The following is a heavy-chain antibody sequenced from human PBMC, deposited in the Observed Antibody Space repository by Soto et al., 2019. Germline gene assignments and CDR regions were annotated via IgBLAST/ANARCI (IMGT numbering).Heavy chain of an antibody. V-gene: IGHV3-30*03. J-gene: IGHJ4*02. CDR2: ISYDGSNK. Sequence: GGSLRLSCAASGFTFSSYGMHWVRQAPGKGLEWVAVISYDGSNKYYADSVKGQFTISRDNSKNTLYLQMNSLRAEDTAVYYCAMGSLYDPFDYWGQGTLVTVSS. CDR1: GFTFSSYG. CDR3: AMGSLYDPFDY. D-gene: IGHD2-2*02.